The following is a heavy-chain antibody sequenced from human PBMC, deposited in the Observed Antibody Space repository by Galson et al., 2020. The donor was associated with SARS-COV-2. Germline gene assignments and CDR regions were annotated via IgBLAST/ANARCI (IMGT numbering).Heavy chain of an antibody. J-gene: IGHJ4*02. CDR3: AHRVGFTTYFDD. CDR1: GFSLSTRGVG. CDR2: IYWDDDK. V-gene: IGHV2-5*02. D-gene: IGHD3-22*01. Sequence: SGHTLVKPTQTLTLTCTFSGFSLSTRGVGAGWIRQPPGKALEWLALIYWDDDKRYRPSLKSRLTITKDTSKNHVVLTMTNMDPVDTATYYFAHRVGFTTYFDDWGQGALVTVSS.